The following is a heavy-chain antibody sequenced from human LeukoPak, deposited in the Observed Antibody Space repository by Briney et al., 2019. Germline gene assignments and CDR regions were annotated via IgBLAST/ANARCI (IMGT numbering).Heavy chain of an antibody. CDR3: VASPRGSWYYFDY. Sequence: PSETLSLTCTVSGGSISSYYWSWIRQSPGKGLEWIGYSYHSGNTNYNPSPKSRVTISVDTSKNQFSLKLSSVTAADTAVYYCVASPRGSWYYFDYWGQGTLVTVSS. D-gene: IGHD5-12*01. CDR2: SYHSGNT. CDR1: GGSISSYY. V-gene: IGHV4-59*01. J-gene: IGHJ4*02.